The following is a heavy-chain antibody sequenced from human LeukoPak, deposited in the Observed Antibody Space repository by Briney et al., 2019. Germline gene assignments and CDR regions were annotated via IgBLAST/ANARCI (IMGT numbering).Heavy chain of an antibody. CDR1: GFTFSSYA. V-gene: IGHV3-23*01. Sequence: PGGSLRLSCAASGFTFSSYAMSWVRQAPGKGLEWVSVIRPTGTNTYYASSVKGRFTISRDDSKTTLYLQMSGLRAEDTAIYYCAKLPFYETSAPLRDLSFWGQGTLVTVSS. CDR3: AKLPFYETSAPLRDLSF. J-gene: IGHJ4*02. CDR2: IRPTGTNT. D-gene: IGHD1-14*01.